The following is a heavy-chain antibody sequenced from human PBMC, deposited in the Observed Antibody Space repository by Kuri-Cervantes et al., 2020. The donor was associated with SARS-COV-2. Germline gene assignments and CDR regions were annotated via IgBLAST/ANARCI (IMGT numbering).Heavy chain of an antibody. CDR2: INHSGST. D-gene: IGHD6-13*01. CDR1: GGSISSGSYY. J-gene: IGHJ6*03. Sequence: ESLKISCNVSGGSISSGSYYWSWIRQPPGKGLEWIGEINHSGSTNYNPSLKSRVTISVDTSKNQFSLKLSSVTAADTAVYYCARDRYSSTLFYYYYMDVWGKGTTVTVSS. CDR3: ARDRYSSTLFYYYYMDV. V-gene: IGHV4-39*07.